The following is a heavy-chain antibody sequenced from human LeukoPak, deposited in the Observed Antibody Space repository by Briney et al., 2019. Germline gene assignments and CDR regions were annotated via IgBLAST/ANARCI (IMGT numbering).Heavy chain of an antibody. CDR3: ARSYGDYYYYYYYMDV. J-gene: IGHJ6*03. CDR2: INPNSGGT. CDR1: GYTFTGYY. D-gene: IGHD4-17*01. Sequence: ASVKVSCKASGYTFTGYYMHWVRQAPGQGLEWIGWINPNSGGTNYAQKFQGRVTMTRDTSISTAYMELSRLRSDDTAVYYCARSYGDYYYYYYYMDVWGKGTTVTVSS. V-gene: IGHV1-2*02.